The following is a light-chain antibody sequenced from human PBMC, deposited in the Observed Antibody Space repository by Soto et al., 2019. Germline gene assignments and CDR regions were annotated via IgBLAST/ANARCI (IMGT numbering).Light chain of an antibody. J-gene: IGLJ1*01. CDR1: SSDVGSYDL. Sequence: QSALTQPASVSGSPGQSITISCTGASSDVGSYDLVSWNQQHPGKAPKLMIYEATKRPSGISNRFSGSKSGNTASLTISGLQAEDEADYYCCSFADGFTYVFGTGTKLTVL. V-gene: IGLV2-23*01. CDR2: EAT. CDR3: CSFADGFTYV.